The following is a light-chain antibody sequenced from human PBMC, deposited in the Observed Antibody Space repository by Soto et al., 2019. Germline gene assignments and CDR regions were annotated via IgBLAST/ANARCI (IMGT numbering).Light chain of an antibody. CDR1: QSVSTT. J-gene: IGKJ1*01. CDR2: GAS. Sequence: IFITPSPSTFCVSPFHIASLSCRASQSVSTTVAWYHQKPGQAPRLLVYGASTRATGIPARFSGSGAGTDFTLTITSLQSEDFGVYFCQQYKDWPTTFGQGTKVDIK. V-gene: IGKV3-15*01. CDR3: QQYKDWPTT.